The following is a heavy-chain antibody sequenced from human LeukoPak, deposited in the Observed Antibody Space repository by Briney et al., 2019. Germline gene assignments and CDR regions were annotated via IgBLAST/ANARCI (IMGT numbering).Heavy chain of an antibody. Sequence: ASVKVSCKASEYTFTTYYFHWVRQAPGQGLEWMGWINPNSGDSKCTEKFQDRVTMTRDTSISTVYMELSRLRYDYTAVYYCARGRGTSSFDYWGQGTLVTVSS. CDR3: ARGRGTSSFDY. CDR1: EYTFTTYY. CDR2: INPNSGDS. V-gene: IGHV1-2*02. J-gene: IGHJ4*02. D-gene: IGHD6-6*01.